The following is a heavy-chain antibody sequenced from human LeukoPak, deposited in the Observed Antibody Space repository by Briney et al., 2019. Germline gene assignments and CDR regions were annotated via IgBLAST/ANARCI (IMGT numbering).Heavy chain of an antibody. Sequence: QSGGSLRLSCAASGFTFSGFVISWVRQAPGKGPQWVADISGSGGSTYYADSVKGRFSVSRDNSKNTLYLQMSSLRADDTAVYYCSKKGQSEDYGKPGWGQGTLVTVSS. CDR2: ISGSGGST. D-gene: IGHD4-17*01. CDR1: GFTFSGFV. CDR3: SKKGQSEDYGKPG. J-gene: IGHJ4*02. V-gene: IGHV3-23*01.